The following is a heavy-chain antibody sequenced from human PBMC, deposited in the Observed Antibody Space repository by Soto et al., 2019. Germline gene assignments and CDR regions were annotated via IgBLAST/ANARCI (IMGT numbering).Heavy chain of an antibody. J-gene: IGHJ4*02. Sequence: QVQLVESGGGVVQPGRSLRLSCAASGFTFSNNGMHWVRQAPGKGLEWVAFISNDESNTYYVDSVKGRFSIPRDNSQNTLDLKMNSLRGEDTAVYYCGTRHWNYFDCWGQGTLVTVSS. D-gene: IGHD1-1*01. CDR1: GFTFSNNG. CDR2: ISNDESNT. CDR3: GTRHWNYFDC. V-gene: IGHV3-30*03.